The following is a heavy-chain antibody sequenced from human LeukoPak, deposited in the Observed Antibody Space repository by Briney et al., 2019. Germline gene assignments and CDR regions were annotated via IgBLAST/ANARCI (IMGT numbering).Heavy chain of an antibody. CDR1: GYTFTGYY. CDR2: INPNSGGT. V-gene: IGHV1-2*04. J-gene: IGHJ3*02. D-gene: IGHD1-20*01. CDR3: ARPITGTTFAFDI. Sequence: ASVKVSCKASGYTFTGYYMHWVRQAPGQGLEWMGWINPNSGGTNYAQKFQGWVTMTRDTSISTAYMELSRLRSDDTAVYYCARPITGTTFAFDIWGQGTMVTVSS.